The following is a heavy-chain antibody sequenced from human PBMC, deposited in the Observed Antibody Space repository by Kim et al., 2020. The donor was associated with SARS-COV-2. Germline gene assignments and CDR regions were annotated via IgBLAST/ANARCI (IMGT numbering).Heavy chain of an antibody. D-gene: IGHD6-19*01. Sequence: GGSLRLSCAASGFTFSSYGMHWVRQAPGKGLEWVAVISYDGSNKYYADSVKGRFTISRDNSKNTLYLQMNSLRAEDTAVYYCARVEQWLRVPPDYWGQGTLVTVSS. CDR3: ARVEQWLRVPPDY. CDR1: GFTFSSYG. V-gene: IGHV3-33*05. J-gene: IGHJ4*02. CDR2: ISYDGSNK.